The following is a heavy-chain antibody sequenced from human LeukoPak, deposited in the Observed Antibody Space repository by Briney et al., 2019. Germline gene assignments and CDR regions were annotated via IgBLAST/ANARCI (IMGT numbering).Heavy chain of an antibody. CDR1: GFTFSDTW. J-gene: IGHJ6*03. CDR3: AKDGISWYYYMDV. V-gene: IGHV3-74*01. Sequence: QPGGSLRLSCAASGFTFSDTWMHWVRQAPGEGLVWVSRIRSDGSDTRYAESVKGRFTISRDNAKNTLFLQMNSLRAEDTAVYYCAKDGISWYYYMDVWGKGTTVTISS. CDR2: IRSDGSDT. D-gene: IGHD1-26*01.